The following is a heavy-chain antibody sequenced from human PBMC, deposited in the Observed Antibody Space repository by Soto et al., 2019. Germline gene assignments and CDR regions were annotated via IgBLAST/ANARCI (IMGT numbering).Heavy chain of an antibody. D-gene: IGHD3-3*01. J-gene: IGHJ6*02. CDR2: INPSGST. Sequence: QVQLQQWGAGLLRPSETLSLTCAVDGGSFSGHYWSWIRQPPGKGLEWIGEINPSGSTNYNPSLRSRVTISAETSGNGFSLKLSSVTAAGTAVFYCARGGITMYDYALDVWGQGTTVTVSS. CDR3: ARGGITMYDYALDV. CDR1: GGSFSGHY. V-gene: IGHV4-34*01.